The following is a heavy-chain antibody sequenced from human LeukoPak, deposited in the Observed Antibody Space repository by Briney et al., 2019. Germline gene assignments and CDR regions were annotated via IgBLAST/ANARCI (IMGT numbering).Heavy chain of an antibody. CDR1: GGSISNYY. Sequence: SETLSLTCTVSGGSISNYYWFWIRQPPGKGLEWTGYFYYTGNTNYNPSLKSRVTISVDTSKNQFSLRLGSVTAADTAVYYCARGSVALGAVDPWGQGTLVTVSS. D-gene: IGHD3-10*01. CDR3: ARGSVALGAVDP. CDR2: FYYTGNT. J-gene: IGHJ5*02. V-gene: IGHV4-59*01.